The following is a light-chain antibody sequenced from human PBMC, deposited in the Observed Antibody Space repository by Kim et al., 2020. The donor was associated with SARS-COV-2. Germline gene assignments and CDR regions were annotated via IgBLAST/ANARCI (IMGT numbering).Light chain of an antibody. CDR1: SSDVGAYNY. Sequence: QSALTQPASVSGSPGQSITISCTGSSSDVGAYNYVSWYQQHPDKAPKVIIHGVSQRPSGLSNRYSGSKAGNTASLTISGLQADDEADYYCSSYTRNSTYVFGTGTKVTVL. CDR2: GVS. J-gene: IGLJ1*01. V-gene: IGLV2-14*01. CDR3: SSYTRNSTYV.